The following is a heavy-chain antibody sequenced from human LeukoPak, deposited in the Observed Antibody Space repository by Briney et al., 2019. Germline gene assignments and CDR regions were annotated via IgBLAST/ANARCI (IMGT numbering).Heavy chain of an antibody. V-gene: IGHV3-23*01. J-gene: IGHJ6*03. CDR2: ISGSGDTT. D-gene: IGHD2-15*01. CDR3: AKDTTAWWYHRAYMDV. Sequence: PGGSLRLSSAASGFTFSSYAMSWVRQAPGGGLEWVSAISGSGDTTYHADSVKGRFTISRDNSENRLSLQMDSLRAEDTAVYFCAKDTTAWWYHRAYMDVWGKGTTVTVSS. CDR1: GFTFSSYA.